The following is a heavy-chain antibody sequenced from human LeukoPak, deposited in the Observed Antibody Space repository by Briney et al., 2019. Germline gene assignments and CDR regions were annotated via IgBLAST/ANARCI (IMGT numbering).Heavy chain of an antibody. CDR2: IDNAGSIT. CDR3: VRSAFHAGSGNYYDS. CDR1: GFTFSNYW. Sequence: PGGSLRLSCAASGFTFSNYWIHWVRQAPGKGLVWVSRIDNAGSITTYAASVKGRFTISRDHAENTLYLQMNSLRVEDTAVYYCVRSAFHAGSGNYYDSWGQGTLVTVSS. V-gene: IGHV3-74*03. J-gene: IGHJ5*01. D-gene: IGHD3-22*01.